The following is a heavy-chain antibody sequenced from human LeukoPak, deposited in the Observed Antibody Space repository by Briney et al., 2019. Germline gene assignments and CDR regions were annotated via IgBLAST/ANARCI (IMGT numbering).Heavy chain of an antibody. D-gene: IGHD1-26*01. Sequence: GGSLRLSCAASGFTVSNNYMSWVRQAPGKGLEWVSLIYSSGSTDYADSVKGRFTIPRDNSKNTLYLQMNSLRDEDTAVYYCARGGDIVGTSRSAFDIWGQGTMVTVSS. CDR2: IYSSGST. J-gene: IGHJ3*02. CDR1: GFTVSNNY. CDR3: ARGGDIVGTSRSAFDI. V-gene: IGHV3-53*01.